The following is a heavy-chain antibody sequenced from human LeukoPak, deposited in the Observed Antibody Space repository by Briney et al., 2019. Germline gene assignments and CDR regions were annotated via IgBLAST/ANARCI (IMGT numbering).Heavy chain of an antibody. Sequence: SETLSLTCTVSGGSISSSSYYWGWIRQPPGKGLEWIGSIYYSGSTYYNPSLKSRVTITVDMSKKQFSLKLSSVTAADTAVYYCAGARGLTILLPFDYWGQGTLVTVSS. J-gene: IGHJ4*02. D-gene: IGHD3-3*01. V-gene: IGHV4-39*07. CDR2: IYYSGST. CDR1: GGSISSSSYY. CDR3: AGARGLTILLPFDY.